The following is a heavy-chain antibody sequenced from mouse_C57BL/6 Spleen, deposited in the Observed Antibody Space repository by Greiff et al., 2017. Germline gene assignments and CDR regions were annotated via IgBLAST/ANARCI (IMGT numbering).Heavy chain of an antibody. D-gene: IGHD2-3*01. CDR2: ISSGGSYT. Sequence: DVKLVESGGDLVKPGGSLKLSCAASGFTFSSYGMSWVRQTPDKRLEWVATISSGGSYTYYPDSVKGRFTISRDNAKNTLYLQMSSLKSEDTAMYDCARQGDGYSFAYWGQGTLVTVSA. J-gene: IGHJ3*01. CDR1: GFTFSSYG. V-gene: IGHV5-6*02. CDR3: ARQGDGYSFAY.